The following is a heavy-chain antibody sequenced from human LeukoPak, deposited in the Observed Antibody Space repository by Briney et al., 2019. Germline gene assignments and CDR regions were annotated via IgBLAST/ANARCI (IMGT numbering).Heavy chain of an antibody. CDR2: ISAYNGKT. CDR3: ARVGYGSGWYSLDFDY. Sequence: GASVKVSCKASGYTFTSYGISWVRQAPGQGLEWMGWISAYNGKTNYAQKLQGRVTMTTDTSTSTAYMELRSLRSDDTAVYYCARVGYGSGWYSLDFDYWGQGTLVTVSS. CDR1: GYTFTSYG. D-gene: IGHD6-19*01. V-gene: IGHV1-18*01. J-gene: IGHJ4*02.